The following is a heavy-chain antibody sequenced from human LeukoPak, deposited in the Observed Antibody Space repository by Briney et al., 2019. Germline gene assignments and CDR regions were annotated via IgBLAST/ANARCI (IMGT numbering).Heavy chain of an antibody. CDR3: ARDQYDSVWGSYRPYFDF. V-gene: IGHV1-18*04. CDR2: ISPYTGDT. CDR1: GYTFSSYG. J-gene: IGHJ4*02. D-gene: IGHD3-16*02. Sequence: GASVKVSCKASGYTFSSYGISWVRQAPGQGLEWMGSISPYTGDTKYAERPQDRVIMTTDTSTRTAYMELRSLTSDDTAVFYCARDQYDSVWGSYRPYFDFWGQGTVVTVSS.